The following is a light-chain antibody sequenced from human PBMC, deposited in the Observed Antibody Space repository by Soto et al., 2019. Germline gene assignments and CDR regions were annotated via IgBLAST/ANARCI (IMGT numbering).Light chain of an antibody. CDR3: TSWTTSTTMI. Sequence: QSALTQPASVSGSPGQSITISCTGTSSDFGGYNFVSWYQQHPGKAPKLMLYDVNIRPSGVSNRFSGSKSGNTASLTISGLQAEDEAYYYCTSWTTSTTMIFGGGTKLTVL. V-gene: IGLV2-14*03. CDR2: DVN. J-gene: IGLJ2*01. CDR1: SSDFGGYNF.